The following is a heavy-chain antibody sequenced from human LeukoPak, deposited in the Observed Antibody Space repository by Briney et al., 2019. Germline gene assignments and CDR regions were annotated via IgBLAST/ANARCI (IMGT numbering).Heavy chain of an antibody. CDR3: ARAPYSSGGSTNYYYSYYMDV. CDR2: IIPIFGRA. V-gene: IGHV1-69*01. J-gene: IGHJ6*03. CDR1: GGTFSSYA. Sequence: GSSVKVSCKASGGTFSSYAVTWVRQAPGQGLEWMAGIIPIFGRADYAQKFQGRVTIAADESTSTAYMELSSLRSEDTAVYYCARAPYSSGGSTNYYYSYYMDVWGTGTTVTVSS. D-gene: IGHD6-19*01.